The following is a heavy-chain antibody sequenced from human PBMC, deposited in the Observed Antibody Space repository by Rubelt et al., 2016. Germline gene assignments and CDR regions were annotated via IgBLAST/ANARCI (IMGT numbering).Heavy chain of an antibody. Sequence: EVQLVESGGGLVQPGGSLRLSCAASGFTFSSYAMTWVGQAPGKGLEWVSYISSSSSTIYYADSVKGRCTISRDNAQNALYLQMNSLRAEDTAGYYCARLGYCSGGSCSWGQGTLVTVSS. CDR2: ISSSSSTI. J-gene: IGHJ5*02. V-gene: IGHV3-48*04. D-gene: IGHD2-15*01. CDR3: ARLGYCSGGSCS. CDR1: GFTFSSYA.